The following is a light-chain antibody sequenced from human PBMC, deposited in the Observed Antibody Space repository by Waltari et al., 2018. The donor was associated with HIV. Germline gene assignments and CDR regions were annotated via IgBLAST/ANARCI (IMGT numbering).Light chain of an antibody. J-gene: IGLJ2*01. Sequence: YVVSQSPSESVAPGQTAVITCGGNTIGSKSVQAYQQKPGQGPVVVIDYDFDRPSGIPGGLSGCSSGNTATLTIRRVEAGDEADYYCQVWDSTTDHVIFGGGTKLTVL. CDR3: QVWDSTTDHVI. CDR2: YDF. V-gene: IGLV3-21*04. CDR1: TIGSKS.